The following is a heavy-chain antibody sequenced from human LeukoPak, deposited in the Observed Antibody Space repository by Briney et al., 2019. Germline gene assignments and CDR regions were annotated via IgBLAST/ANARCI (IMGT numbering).Heavy chain of an antibody. D-gene: IGHD1-26*01. CDR1: GYTFTSYS. CDR3: ARFLGGSYGMDV. CDR2: INAGNGNT. J-gene: IGHJ6*02. V-gene: IGHV1-3*01. Sequence: ASVKGSCKASGYTFTSYSMHWVRQAPGQRLEWMGWINAGNGNTKFSQKFQGRVTIARDTSASTAYMELSSLRSEDTAVYYCARFLGGSYGMDVWGQGTTVTVSS.